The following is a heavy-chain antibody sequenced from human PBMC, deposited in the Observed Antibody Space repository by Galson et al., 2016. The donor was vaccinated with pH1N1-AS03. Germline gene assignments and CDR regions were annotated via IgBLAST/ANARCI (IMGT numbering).Heavy chain of an antibody. V-gene: IGHV3-74*01. J-gene: IGHJ4*02. D-gene: IGHD2/OR15-2a*01. CDR1: GFTFSSYW. Sequence: LRLSCAASGFTFSSYWMHWVRHLPGKGLVWVSGIDSDGSNTYYADSVRGRFTISRDNAKNTLYLQMKSLRAEDTALYYCGDPFGLPWGQGTLITVSS. CDR2: IDSDGSNT. CDR3: GDPFGLP.